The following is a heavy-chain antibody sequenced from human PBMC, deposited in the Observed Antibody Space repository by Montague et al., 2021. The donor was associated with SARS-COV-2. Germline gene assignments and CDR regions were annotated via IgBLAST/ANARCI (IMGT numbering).Heavy chain of an antibody. CDR1: GDSVSSNSAA. Sequence: CAISGDSVSSNSAAWNWIRQSPSRGLEWLGRTYYRSKWNNDYAVSVKSRITINPDTSKNQFSLQLNSVTSEDTAVYYCARVGVGTMVRGVIPAYYYYGMDVWGQGTTVTVSS. D-gene: IGHD3-10*01. V-gene: IGHV6-1*01. J-gene: IGHJ6*02. CDR3: ARVGVGTMVRGVIPAYYYYGMDV. CDR2: TYYRSKWNN.